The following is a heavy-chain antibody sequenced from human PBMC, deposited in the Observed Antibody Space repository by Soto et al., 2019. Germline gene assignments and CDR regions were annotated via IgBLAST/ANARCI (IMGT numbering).Heavy chain of an antibody. Sequence: EVQLVESGGGLFQPGGSLRISCAGSGLSVSWEYISWVRQPPGKGLEWVSIIYRGGGTYYADSAKGRCIISRDASKNMVILQVNNLRADDTAIYYCARRDDSEAFDIWGQGTTVTVSS. CDR3: ARRDDSEAFDI. V-gene: IGHV3-53*01. CDR2: IYRGGGT. J-gene: IGHJ3*02. D-gene: IGHD5-18*01. CDR1: GLSVSWEY.